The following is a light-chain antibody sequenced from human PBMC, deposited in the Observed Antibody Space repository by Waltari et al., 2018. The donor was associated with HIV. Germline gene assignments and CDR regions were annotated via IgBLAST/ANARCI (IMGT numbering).Light chain of an antibody. V-gene: IGLV3-19*01. CDR1: GLRRFS. Sequence: SALTQGPTVSAALRQTVPITCARGGLRRFSASCSQQQHGQAPVLLLFTSNERPSGIPVPFSGSSLGNTASLIIAGAQSEDEADYYCSSQDMTGSYWSFGGGTKLTVV. CDR3: SSQDMTGSYWS. CDR2: TSN. J-gene: IGLJ2*01.